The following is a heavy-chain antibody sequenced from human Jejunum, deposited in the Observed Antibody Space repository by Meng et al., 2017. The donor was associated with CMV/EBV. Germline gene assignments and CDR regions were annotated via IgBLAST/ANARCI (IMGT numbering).Heavy chain of an antibody. V-gene: IGHV3-53*01. CDR2: IYSGGST. CDR1: GFTVSSSY. J-gene: IGHJ6*02. D-gene: IGHD3-3*01. CDR3: ARDFWQQGYYYGMDV. Sequence: GFTVSSSYMNWVRQAPEKGLEWVSIIYSGGSTSSEDSVQGRFTISRDTSKNTLYLHMNSLRADDTAIYYCARDFWQQGYYYGMDVWGQGTTVTVSS.